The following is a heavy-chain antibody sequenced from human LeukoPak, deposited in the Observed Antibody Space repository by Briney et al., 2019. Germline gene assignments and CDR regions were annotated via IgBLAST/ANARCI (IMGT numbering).Heavy chain of an antibody. J-gene: IGHJ6*02. CDR3: VKGHRLAVAGTPFLYYYYGMDV. Sequence: GGSLRLSCAASGFTFDDYAMHWVRQAPGKGLEWVSGISWNSGSIGYADSVKGRFTISRDNAKNSLYLQMNSLRAEDTALYYCVKGHRLAVAGTPFLYYYYGMDVWGQGTTVTVSS. V-gene: IGHV3-9*01. CDR1: GFTFDDYA. D-gene: IGHD6-19*01. CDR2: ISWNSGSI.